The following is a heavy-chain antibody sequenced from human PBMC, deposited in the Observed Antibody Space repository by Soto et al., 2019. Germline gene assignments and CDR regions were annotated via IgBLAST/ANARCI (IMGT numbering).Heavy chain of an antibody. V-gene: IGHV3-23*01. CDR3: AKDTGYCSGGSCLLIDY. CDR2: ISGSGGST. Sequence: GGSLRLSCAASGFTFSSYAMSWVRQAPGKGLEWVSAISGSGGSTYYADSVKGRFTISRDNSKNTLYLQMNSLRAEDTAVYYCAKDTGYCSGGSCLLIDYWGQGTLVTVSS. CDR1: GFTFSSYA. J-gene: IGHJ4*02. D-gene: IGHD2-15*01.